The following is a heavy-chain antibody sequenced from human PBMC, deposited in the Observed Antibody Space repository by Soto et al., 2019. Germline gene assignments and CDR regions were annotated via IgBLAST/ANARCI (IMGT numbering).Heavy chain of an antibody. CDR1: GYTFTSYA. CDR2: INAGNGNT. Sequence: QVQLVQSGAEVKKPGASVKVSCKTSGYTFTSYAMHWVRQAPGQRLEWMGWINAGNGNTKYSQKFQGRVTITRDTSASTAYMELSSLRSEDTAVYYCARGLNGYSHYFDYWGQGTLVTVSS. D-gene: IGHD5-18*01. CDR3: ARGLNGYSHYFDY. J-gene: IGHJ4*02. V-gene: IGHV1-3*01.